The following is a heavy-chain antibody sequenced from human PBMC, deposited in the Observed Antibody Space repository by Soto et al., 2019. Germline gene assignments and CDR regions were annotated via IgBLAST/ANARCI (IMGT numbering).Heavy chain of an antibody. CDR2: ISAYNGNT. CDR3: ARDPPPPDY. CDR1: GGTFSSYA. V-gene: IGHV1-18*01. Sequence: RASVKVSCKASGGTFSSYAISWVRQAPGQGLEWMGWISAYNGNTNYAQKLQGRVTMTTDTSTSTAYIELRSLRSDDTAVYYCARDPPPPDYWGQGTLVTVSS. J-gene: IGHJ4*02.